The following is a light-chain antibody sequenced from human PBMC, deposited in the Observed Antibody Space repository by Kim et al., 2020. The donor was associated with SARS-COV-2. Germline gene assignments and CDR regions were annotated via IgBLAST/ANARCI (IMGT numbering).Light chain of an antibody. CDR2: SVS. J-gene: IGKJ1*01. CDR3: QQYHNYPWT. Sequence: ASVGAGIPITCRASQDIGNSLTWFQEKPGRAPKSLIYSVSTLESGVPSKFSGSGSGTDFTLTINSLQLEDFATYYCQQYHNYPWTFDQGTKLEI. CDR1: QDIGNS. V-gene: IGKV1-16*02.